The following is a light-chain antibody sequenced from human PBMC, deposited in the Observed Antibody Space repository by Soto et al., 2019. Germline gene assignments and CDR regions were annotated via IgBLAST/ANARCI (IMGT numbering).Light chain of an antibody. CDR2: EVS. V-gene: IGLV2-14*01. CDR1: SSDVGGYNY. Sequence: QSVLTQPASVSGSPGQSFTISCTGTSSDVGGYNYVSWYQQHPGKAPKLMIYEVSNRPSGVSNRFSGSKSGNTASLTISGLHADDEADYYCSSYTSSSSYVFGSGTNATVL. J-gene: IGLJ1*01. CDR3: SSYTSSSSYV.